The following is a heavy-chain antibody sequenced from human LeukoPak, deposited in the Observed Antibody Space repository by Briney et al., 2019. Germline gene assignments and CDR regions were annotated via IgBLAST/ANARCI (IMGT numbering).Heavy chain of an antibody. V-gene: IGHV3-30-3*01. CDR3: ARDRRLLGYCSSTSCYGDAFDI. CDR1: GFTFSSYA. J-gene: IGHJ3*02. Sequence: GRSLRLSCAVSGFTFSSYAMHWVRQAPGKGLEWVAVISYDGSNKYYADSVKGRFTISRDNSKNTLYLQMNSLRAEDTAVYYCARDRRLLGYCSSTSCYGDAFDIWGQGTMVTVSS. CDR2: ISYDGSNK. D-gene: IGHD2-2*01.